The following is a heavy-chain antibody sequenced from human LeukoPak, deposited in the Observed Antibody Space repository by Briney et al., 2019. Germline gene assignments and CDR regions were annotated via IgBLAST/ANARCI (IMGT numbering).Heavy chain of an antibody. CDR2: IYYSGST. V-gene: IGHV4-59*01. CDR1: GGSISSYY. CDR3: ARLGREGGYFQH. Sequence: SETLSLTCTVSGGSISSYYWSWIRQPPGKGLEWLGYIYYSGSTNYNPSLKSRVTISVDTSKNQFSLKLSSVTAADTAVYYCARLGREGGYFQHWGQGTLVTVSS. D-gene: IGHD3-10*01. J-gene: IGHJ1*01.